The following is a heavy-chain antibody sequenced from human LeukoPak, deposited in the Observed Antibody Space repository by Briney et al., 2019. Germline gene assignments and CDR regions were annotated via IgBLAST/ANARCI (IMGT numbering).Heavy chain of an antibody. D-gene: IGHD3-9*01. CDR3: ARQLRYFDWFDAFDI. Sequence: ASVKVSCKASGYTFTSYYMHWVRQAPGKGLVWVSRINSDGSSTSYADSVKGRFTISRDNAKNTLYLQMNSLRAEDTAVYYCARQLRYFDWFDAFDIWGQGTMVTVSS. CDR2: INSDGSST. J-gene: IGHJ3*02. V-gene: IGHV3-74*01. CDR1: GYTFTSYY.